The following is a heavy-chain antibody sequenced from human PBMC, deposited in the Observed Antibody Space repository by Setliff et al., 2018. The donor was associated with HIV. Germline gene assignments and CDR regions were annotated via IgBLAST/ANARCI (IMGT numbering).Heavy chain of an antibody. CDR2: IKQDGSEK. CDR3: AAVFTGEPGRSLDY. J-gene: IGHJ4*02. CDR1: GFIFSDHW. V-gene: IGHV3-7*01. Sequence: GGSLRLSCAASGFIFSDHWMTWVRQAPGKGLAWVANIKQDGSEKYYVDSVKGRFTISRDNAKNSQYLLMSDLRAEDTAVYYCAAVFTGEPGRSLDYWGQGTPVTVSS. D-gene: IGHD1-26*01.